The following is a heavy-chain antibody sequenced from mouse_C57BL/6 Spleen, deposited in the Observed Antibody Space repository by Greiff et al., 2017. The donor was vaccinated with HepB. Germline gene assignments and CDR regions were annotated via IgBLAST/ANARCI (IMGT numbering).Heavy chain of an antibody. J-gene: IGHJ2*01. CDR1: GYTFTSYW. CDR3: ARVRDGYSVDY. V-gene: IGHV1-69*01. CDR2: IDPSDSYT. Sequence: VQLQQPGAELVMPGASVKLSCKASGYTFTSYWMHWVKQRPGQGLEWIGEIDPSDSYTNYNQKFKGKSTLTVDKSSSTAYMQLSSLTSEDSAVYYCARVRDGYSVDYWGQGTTLTVSS. D-gene: IGHD2-3*01.